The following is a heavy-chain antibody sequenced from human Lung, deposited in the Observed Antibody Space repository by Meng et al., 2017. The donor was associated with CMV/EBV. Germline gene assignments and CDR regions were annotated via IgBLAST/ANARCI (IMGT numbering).Heavy chain of an antibody. D-gene: IGHD3-10*01. CDR1: GYTFTGYY. J-gene: IGHJ5*02. Sequence: AXVXVSXXASGYTFTGYYIHWVRQAPGQGLEWMGWINPNTGDTNYSQKFQGRVTMTRDTSIRAAYMELSSLRSGDTAVFYCARDAHFYYGSGSYYRVGWFDPWGQGXLVXVSS. CDR3: ARDAHFYYGSGSYYRVGWFDP. CDR2: INPNTGDT. V-gene: IGHV1-2*02.